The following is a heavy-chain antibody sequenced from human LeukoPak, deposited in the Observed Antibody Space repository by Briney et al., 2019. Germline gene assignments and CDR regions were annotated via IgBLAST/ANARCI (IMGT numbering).Heavy chain of an antibody. Sequence: VSVKVSCKASGYIFTSYYIQWVRQAPGQGLEWMGIINPSGGSTSYAQKFQGRVTMTRDTSTNTVYMDLSSLRSDDTAVYYCARDHNPHTMVVADDGLDIWGQGTMVTVSS. CDR1: GYIFTSYY. V-gene: IGHV1-46*01. J-gene: IGHJ3*02. CDR3: ARDHNPHTMVVADDGLDI. D-gene: IGHD3-22*01. CDR2: INPSGGST.